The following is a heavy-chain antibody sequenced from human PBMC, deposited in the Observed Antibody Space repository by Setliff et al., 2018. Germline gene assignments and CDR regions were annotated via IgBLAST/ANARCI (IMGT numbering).Heavy chain of an antibody. J-gene: IGHJ3*02. V-gene: IGHV1-18*01. CDR3: ARVVAHTHFYDRSDYYFDGLDI. D-gene: IGHD3-22*01. CDR2: IRPYIGHT. CDR1: GYNLDDFG. Sequence: GASVKVSCKASGYNLDDFGINWLRQAPGQGLEWMGWIRPYIGHTIYAQKFQGRVTMTTDAPTSTAYMELTSLRHDDTAAYYCARVVAHTHFYDRSDYYFDGLDIWGQGAKVTVSS.